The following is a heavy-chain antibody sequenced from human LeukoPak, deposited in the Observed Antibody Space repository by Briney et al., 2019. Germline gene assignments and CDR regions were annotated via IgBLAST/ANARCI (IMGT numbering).Heavy chain of an antibody. CDR3: ARGAMVRGVIIAYYYYYYMDV. CDR2: IKQDGSEK. D-gene: IGHD3-10*01. CDR1: GFTFSSRDW. J-gene: IGHJ6*03. Sequence: GGSLRLSCVASGFTFSSRDWMTWVRQAPGKGLEWVANIKQDGSEKNYVDSVKGRFTISRDNAKKSVYLQMNSLRAEDTAVYYCARGAMVRGVIIAYYYYYYMDVWGKGTTVTVSS. V-gene: IGHV3-7*01.